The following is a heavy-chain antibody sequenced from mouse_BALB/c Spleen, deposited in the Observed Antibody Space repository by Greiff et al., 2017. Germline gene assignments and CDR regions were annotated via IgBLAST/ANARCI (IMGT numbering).Heavy chain of an antibody. Sequence: QVQLKESGPGLVAPSQSLSITCTVSGFSLTSYGVSWVRQPPGKGLEWLAHIWWDDDKYYNPSLKSKLTISKDTSRNQVFLKITSVDTADTATYYCARRADYDLYAMDYWGQGTSVTVSS. J-gene: IGHJ4*01. V-gene: IGHV8-12*01. CDR2: IWWDDDK. CDR3: ARRADYDLYAMDY. D-gene: IGHD2-4*01. CDR1: GFSLTSYG.